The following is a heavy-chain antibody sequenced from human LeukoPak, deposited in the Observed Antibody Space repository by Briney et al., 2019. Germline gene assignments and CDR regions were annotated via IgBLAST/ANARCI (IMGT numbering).Heavy chain of an antibody. Sequence: SKTLSLTCTVSGYSISSGYYWGWIRQPPGKGLEWIGSIYHSGSTYYKSSLKSRVTISADTSKNQFSLKVTSVTAADTAVYYCAGDYSDSSGYPRSAFDIWGQGTMVTVSS. CDR1: GYSISSGYY. D-gene: IGHD3-22*01. CDR3: AGDYSDSSGYPRSAFDI. CDR2: IYHSGST. V-gene: IGHV4-38-2*02. J-gene: IGHJ3*02.